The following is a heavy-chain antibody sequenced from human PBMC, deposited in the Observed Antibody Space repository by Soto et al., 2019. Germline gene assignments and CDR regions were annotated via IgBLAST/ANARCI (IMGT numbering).Heavy chain of an antibody. J-gene: IGHJ4*02. D-gene: IGHD3-22*01. CDR1: GYTFTSYY. CDR3: AKDYYDSSGYLGGGLSYGY. V-gene: IGHV1-46*01. Sequence: VASVKVSCKASGYTFTSYYMHWVRQAPGQGLEWMGIINPSGGSTSYAQKFQGRVTMTRDTSTSTVYMELSSLRSEDTAVYYCAKDYYDSSGYLGGGLSYGYWGQGTLVTVSS. CDR2: INPSGGST.